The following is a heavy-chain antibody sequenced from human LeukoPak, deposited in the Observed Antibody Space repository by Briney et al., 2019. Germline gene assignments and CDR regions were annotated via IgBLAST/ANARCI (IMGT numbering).Heavy chain of an antibody. J-gene: IGHJ4*02. CDR1: GGSISSYY. CDR2: IYYSGST. D-gene: IGHD2-2*01. CDR3: ARHPWVLAAIDY. Sequence: SETLSLTCTVSGGSISSYYWSWIRQPPGKGLEWIGYIYYSGSTNYNPSLKSRVTISVDTSKNQFSLKLSSVTAADTAVYFCARHPWVLAAIDYWGQGTLVTVSS. V-gene: IGHV4-59*08.